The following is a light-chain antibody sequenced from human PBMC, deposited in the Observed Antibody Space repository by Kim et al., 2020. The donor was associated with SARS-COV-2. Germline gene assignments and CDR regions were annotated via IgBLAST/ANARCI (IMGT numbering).Light chain of an antibody. V-gene: IGLV2-14*04. J-gene: IGLJ1*01. CDR3: SSYTSSTTSYV. Sequence: QSIIIFCTGTSSDVGGYNYVSWYQQHPGKAPKLMIYDVSKRPSGVSYRFSGSKSGNTASLTISGLQTEDEADYYCSSYTSSTTSYVFGTGTQLTVL. CDR1: SSDVGGYNY. CDR2: DVS.